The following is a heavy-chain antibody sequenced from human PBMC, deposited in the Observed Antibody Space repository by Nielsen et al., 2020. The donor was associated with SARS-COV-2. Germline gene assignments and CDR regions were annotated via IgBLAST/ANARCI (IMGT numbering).Heavy chain of an antibody. V-gene: IGHV3-30*18. CDR2: ISYDGSNK. J-gene: IGHJ6*02. CDR3: AKNIGSSDYYYGMDV. Sequence: GESLKISCAASGFTFSSYGMHWVRQAPGKGLEWVAVISYDGSNKYYADSVKGRFTISRDNSKNTLYLQMNSLRAEDTAVYYCAKNIGSSDYYYGMDVWGQGTTVTVSS. CDR1: GFTFSSYG. D-gene: IGHD2/OR15-2a*01.